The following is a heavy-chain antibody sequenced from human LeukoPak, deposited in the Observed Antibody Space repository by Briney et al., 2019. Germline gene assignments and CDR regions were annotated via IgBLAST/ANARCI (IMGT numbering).Heavy chain of an antibody. J-gene: IGHJ4*02. Sequence: ASVKVSCKASGYTFTSYDINWVRQATGQGLEWMGWMNPNSGNTGYAQKFQGRVTMTRNTSISTAYMELSSLRSEDTAVYYCARGPPRIAAAGTKSDNYWGQGTLVTVSS. CDR1: GYTFTSYD. D-gene: IGHD6-13*01. CDR2: MNPNSGNT. CDR3: ARGPPRIAAAGTKSDNY. V-gene: IGHV1-8*01.